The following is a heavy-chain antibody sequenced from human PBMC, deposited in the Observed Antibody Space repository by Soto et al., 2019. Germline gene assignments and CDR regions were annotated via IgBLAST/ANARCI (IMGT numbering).Heavy chain of an antibody. CDR1: GYTFTSFA. V-gene: IGHV1-3*01. CDR3: AREVVSGYDLGY. CDR2: INADTGNT. Sequence: QVQLVQSGAEVKKPGASVTVSCKASGYTFTSFAIHWVRQAPGQRPEWMGWINADTGNTKYSQRFQGRVTFARDTSANTAYMQVSSVRSEETAVYFCAREVVSGYDLGYWGQGTLVTVSS. D-gene: IGHD5-12*01. J-gene: IGHJ4*02.